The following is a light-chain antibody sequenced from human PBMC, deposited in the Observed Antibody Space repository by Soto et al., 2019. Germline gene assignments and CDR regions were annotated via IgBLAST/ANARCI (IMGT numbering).Light chain of an antibody. CDR1: QSVSSN. J-gene: IGKJ1*01. CDR3: QQYNNWPPERT. Sequence: EIVMTRSPATLSVSPGERATLSCRASQSVSSNLAWYQQKPGQAPRLLIYGASTRATGIPARFSGSGSGTEFTLTISSLQSEDFAVYYCQQYNNWPPERTFGQGTKVDIK. V-gene: IGKV3-15*01. CDR2: GAS.